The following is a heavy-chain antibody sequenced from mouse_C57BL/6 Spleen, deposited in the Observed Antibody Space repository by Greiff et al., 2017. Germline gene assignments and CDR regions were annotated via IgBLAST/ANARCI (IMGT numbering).Heavy chain of an antibody. CDR1: GYSITSDY. D-gene: IGHD4-1*01. CDR3: ARSIWDQAWFAY. CDR2: ISYSGST. J-gene: IGHJ3*01. Sequence: EVKVVESGPGLAKPSQTLSLTCSVTGYSITSDYWNWIRKFPGNKLEYMGYISYSGSTYYNPSLKSRLSITRDTSKNQYYLQLNSVTTEDTATYYCARSIWDQAWFAYWGQGTLVTVSA. V-gene: IGHV3-8*01.